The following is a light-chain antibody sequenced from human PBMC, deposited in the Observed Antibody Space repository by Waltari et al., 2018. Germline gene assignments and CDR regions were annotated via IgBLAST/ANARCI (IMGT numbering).Light chain of an antibody. CDR2: WAS. Sequence: DIVMTQSPDSLAVSLGERAPINCKSSQSILFSTDNKNYLAWYQQKPGQPPKLLIYWASTRESGVPDRFSGSGSGTDFTLTISSLQAEDVAVYYCQQYYTVPFTFGPGTKVDIK. CDR1: QSILFSTDNKNY. J-gene: IGKJ3*01. CDR3: QQYYTVPFT. V-gene: IGKV4-1*01.